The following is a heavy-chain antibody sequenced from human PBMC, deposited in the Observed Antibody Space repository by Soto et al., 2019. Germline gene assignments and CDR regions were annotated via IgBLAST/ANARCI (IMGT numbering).Heavy chain of an antibody. Sequence: QVHLVQSGAEVKKPGASVKVSCQGSGYAFTTYGITWVRQAPGQGLEWMGWISAHSGNTNYAQKLRGRVSATRDTSTSTAYVELRSLRCDGTAVYYCARGRYGDYWGQGALVTVSS. CDR3: ARGRYGDY. D-gene: IGHD1-1*01. J-gene: IGHJ4*02. CDR1: GYAFTTYG. V-gene: IGHV1-18*01. CDR2: ISAHSGNT.